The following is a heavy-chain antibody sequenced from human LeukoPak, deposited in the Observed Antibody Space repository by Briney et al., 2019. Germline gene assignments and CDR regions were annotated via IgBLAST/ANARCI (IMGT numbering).Heavy chain of an antibody. CDR1: GFTFSSYS. CDR3: ARDGLGIDY. V-gene: IGHV3-21*01. D-gene: IGHD3-10*01. CDR2: ISSGSGYI. Sequence: GGSLRLSCAASGFTFSSYSMDWVRQTPGKGLEWVSSISSGSGYIHYADSVKGRFTISRDNAKKSLYLQMNSLRAEDTAVYYCARDGLGIDYWGQGTLVTVSS. J-gene: IGHJ4*02.